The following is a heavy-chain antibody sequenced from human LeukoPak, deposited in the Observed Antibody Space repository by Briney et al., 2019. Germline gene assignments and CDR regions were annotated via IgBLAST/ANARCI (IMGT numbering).Heavy chain of an antibody. J-gene: IGHJ2*01. D-gene: IGHD3-22*01. CDR3: ASDGGSGYYGSGYFDL. V-gene: IGHV4-4*07. Sequence: SETLSLTCTVSGGSISSYYWSWIRQPAGKGLEWIGRIYTSGSTNYNPSLKSRVIMSVDTSKNQFSLKLSSVTAADTAVYYCASDGGSGYYGSGYFDLWGRGTLVTVSS. CDR1: GGSISSYY. CDR2: IYTSGST.